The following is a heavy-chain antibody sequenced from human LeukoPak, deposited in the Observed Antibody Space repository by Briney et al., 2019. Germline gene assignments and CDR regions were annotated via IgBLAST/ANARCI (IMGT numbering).Heavy chain of an antibody. Sequence: WGSLSLSCAASGFTFSSYEMSWVRQAPGKGLEWVSYISSSGSTIYYADSVKGRFTISRDNAKNSLYLQMNSLRAEDTAVYYCASIRGATLQDYYYYMDVWGKGTTVTISS. CDR3: ASIRGATLQDYYYYMDV. J-gene: IGHJ6*03. CDR2: ISSSGSTI. V-gene: IGHV3-48*03. CDR1: GFTFSSYE. D-gene: IGHD1-26*01.